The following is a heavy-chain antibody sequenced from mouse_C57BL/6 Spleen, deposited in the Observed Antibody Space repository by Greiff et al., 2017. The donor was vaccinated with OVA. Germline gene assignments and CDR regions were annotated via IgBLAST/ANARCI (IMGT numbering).Heavy chain of an antibody. V-gene: IGHV1-80*01. J-gene: IGHJ2*01. CDR2: IYPGDGDT. CDR1: GYAFSSYW. CDR3: ARDGNYYFDD. D-gene: IGHD2-1*01. Sequence: VQLQESGAELVKPGASVKISCKASGYAFSSYWMHWVKQRPGKGLEWIGQIYPGDGDTNYNGKFKGKATLTADKSSSTAYMQLSSLTSEDAAVYFCARDGNYYFDDWGQGTTLTVSS.